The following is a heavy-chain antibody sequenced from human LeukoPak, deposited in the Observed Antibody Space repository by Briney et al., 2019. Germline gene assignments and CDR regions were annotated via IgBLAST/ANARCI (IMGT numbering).Heavy chain of an antibody. CDR1: GFTFRSYA. D-gene: IGHD3-9*01. CDR3: AKWGDYDILTGYYVSDF. V-gene: IGHV3-23*01. J-gene: IGHJ4*02. Sequence: GGSLRLSCAASGFTFRSYAMSWVRQAPGKGLEWVSAITGSGDTTYYADSVKGRFTISRDNSKNTLYVEMNTLRAEDTAVYYCAKWGDYDILTGYYVSDFWGQGTLVTVSS. CDR2: ITGSGDTT.